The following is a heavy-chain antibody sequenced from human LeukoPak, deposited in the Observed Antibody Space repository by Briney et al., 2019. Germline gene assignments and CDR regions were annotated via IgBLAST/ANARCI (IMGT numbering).Heavy chain of an antibody. CDR3: ATLPSSYCGGDCYPRV. V-gene: IGHV1-69*02. CDR1: RGTFSSYT. D-gene: IGHD2-21*02. CDR2: IIPILGIA. J-gene: IGHJ4*02. Sequence: SAKVSCKASRGTFSSYTISWVRQAPGQGLEWMGRIIPILGIANYAQKFQGRVTITADKSTSTAYMELSSLRSEDTAVYYCATLPSSYCGGDCYPRVWGQGTLVTVSS.